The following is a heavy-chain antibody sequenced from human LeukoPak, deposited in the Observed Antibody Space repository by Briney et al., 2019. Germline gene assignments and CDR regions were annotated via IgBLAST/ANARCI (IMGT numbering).Heavy chain of an antibody. Sequence: ASVKVSCKASGGTFSSYAISWVRQAPGQGLEWMGGIIPIFGTANYAQKFQGRVTITADESTSTAYMELSSLRSEDTAVYYCARSWSPLDWFDPWGQGTLVTVSS. V-gene: IGHV1-69*13. CDR2: IIPIFGTA. CDR1: GGTFSSYA. J-gene: IGHJ5*02. CDR3: ARSWSPLDWFDP.